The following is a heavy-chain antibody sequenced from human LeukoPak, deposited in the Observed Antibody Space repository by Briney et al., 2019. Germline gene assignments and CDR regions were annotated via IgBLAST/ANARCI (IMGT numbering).Heavy chain of an antibody. CDR3: AKEDDYGGPPYFDY. CDR2: ISAFDVRT. CDR1: GISLATSG. D-gene: IGHD4-23*01. J-gene: IGHJ4*02. V-gene: IGHV3-23*01. Sequence: GGSLRLSCATTGISLATSGFSWVRQAPGKGLEWVSGISAFDVRTYYADSVKGRFTITRDNSKNTLYLQMNSLRAEDTAVYYCAKEDDYGGPPYFDYWGQGTLVTVSS.